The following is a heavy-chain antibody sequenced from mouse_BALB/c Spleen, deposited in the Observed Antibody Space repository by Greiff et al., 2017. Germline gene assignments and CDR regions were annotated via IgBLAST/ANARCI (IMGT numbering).Heavy chain of an antibody. V-gene: IGHV5-6*01. CDR3: ASPYGYDEHYYAMDY. CDR2: ISSGGSYT. CDR1: GFTFSSYG. Sequence: EVKVVESGGDLVKPGGSLKLSCAASGFTFSSYGMSWVRQTPDKRLEWVATISSGGSYTYYPDSVKGRFTISRDNAKNTLYLQMSSLKSEDTAMYYCASPYGYDEHYYAMDYWGQGTSVTVSS. D-gene: IGHD2-2*01. J-gene: IGHJ4*01.